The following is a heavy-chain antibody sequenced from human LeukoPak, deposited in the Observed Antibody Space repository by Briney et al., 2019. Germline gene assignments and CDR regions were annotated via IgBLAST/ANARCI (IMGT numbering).Heavy chain of an antibody. CDR3: TRDVIRGTNLGY. Sequence: GGSLRLSCAASGFSVSRNYMTWVRHAPGKGLEWVSGIYSGGRTDYADSVKGRFTISRDSSKNTLYLQMNSLRAEDTAVYYCTRDVIRGTNLGYWGEGTLVTVSS. CDR1: GFSVSRNY. J-gene: IGHJ4*02. D-gene: IGHD3-10*01. CDR2: IYSGGRT. V-gene: IGHV3-66*02.